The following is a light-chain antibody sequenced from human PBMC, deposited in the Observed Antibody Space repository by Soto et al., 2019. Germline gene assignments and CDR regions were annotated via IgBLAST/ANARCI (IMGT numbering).Light chain of an antibody. CDR3: QQYHNWPPQYT. V-gene: IGKV3-15*01. Sequence: EIVMTQSPASLSVSPGDGATLSCRASQSVAINVAWYQQKPGQGPRLLIHGASTRAVGVPARFSGSGSGTDFTLTISSRQSEDFAVYYCQQYHNWPPQYTFGQGTKLQIK. J-gene: IGKJ2*01. CDR1: QSVAIN. CDR2: GAS.